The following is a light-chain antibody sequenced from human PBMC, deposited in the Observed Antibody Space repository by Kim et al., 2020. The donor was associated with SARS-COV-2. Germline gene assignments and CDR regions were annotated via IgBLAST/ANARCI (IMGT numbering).Light chain of an antibody. CDR3: QSYDSSLSALYV. CDR2: GNS. CDR1: SSNIGAGYD. J-gene: IGLJ1*01. Sequence: QSVLTQPPSVSGVPGQRVTISCTGSSSNIGAGYDVHWYQHLPGTAPKLLIYGNSNRPSGVPDRFSGSKSGTSASLAITGLQAEDEADYYCQSYDSSLSALYVFGTGTKVTVL. V-gene: IGLV1-40*01.